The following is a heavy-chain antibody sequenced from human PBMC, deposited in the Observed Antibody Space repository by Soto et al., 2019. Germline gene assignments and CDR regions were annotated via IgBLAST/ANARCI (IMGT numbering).Heavy chain of an antibody. J-gene: IGHJ3*01. Sequence: LKISCKGSGYSFTNYWIGWVRQMPGKGLEWMGIIYPGDSHAIYSPSFQGQVTMSADKSISTAYLQWSSLKASDTAMYYCARPYDVWGQGTMVTVSS. CDR2: IYPGDSHA. V-gene: IGHV5-51*01. CDR3: ARPYDV. CDR1: GYSFTNYW.